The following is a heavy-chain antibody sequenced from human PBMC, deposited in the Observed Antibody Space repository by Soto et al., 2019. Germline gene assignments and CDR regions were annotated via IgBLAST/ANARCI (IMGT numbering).Heavy chain of an antibody. CDR1: GYDYVTYA. J-gene: IGHJ6*02. D-gene: IGHD5-18*01. Sequence: QDQLVQSGAEVKKPGASVNVSCKASGYDYVTYAITWVRQRPGQGLEWLGWISTLNGKTNYAQNFQGSVTRTTDTSTRIVHLELRSMRSDDTDVYSCAIRVQVWLPDYYGMDVWGQGTMVTVSS. CDR3: AIRVQVWLPDYYGMDV. V-gene: IGHV1-18*01. CDR2: ISTLNGKT.